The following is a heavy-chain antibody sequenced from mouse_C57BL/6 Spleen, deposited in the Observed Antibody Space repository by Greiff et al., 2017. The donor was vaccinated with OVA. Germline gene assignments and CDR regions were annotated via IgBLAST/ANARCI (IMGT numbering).Heavy chain of an antibody. J-gene: IGHJ1*03. Sequence: VQLQQSGPELVKPGASVKISCKASGYTFTDYYMNWVKQSHGKSLEWIGDINPNNGGTSYNQKFKGKATLTVDKSSSTAYMELRSLTSEDSAVYYCARAFYYGSSFDVWGTGTTVTVSS. D-gene: IGHD1-1*01. CDR2: INPNNGGT. CDR3: ARAFYYGSSFDV. CDR1: GYTFTDYY. V-gene: IGHV1-26*01.